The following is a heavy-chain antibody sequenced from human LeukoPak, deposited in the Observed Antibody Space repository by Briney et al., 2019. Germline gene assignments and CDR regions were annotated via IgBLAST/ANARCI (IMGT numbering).Heavy chain of an antibody. Sequence: PSETLSLPCTVSGGPISSSYWRWIRQPAGKGLEWIGRIYTSGTTSYNPSLKSRVSITVDKSKNQLSLKVSSVTAADTAVYYCARLGYSSSSTGYYYYMDVWGKGTTVTVSS. CDR1: GGPISSSY. CDR3: ARLGYSSSSTGYYYYMDV. D-gene: IGHD6-6*01. CDR2: IYTSGTT. J-gene: IGHJ6*03. V-gene: IGHV4-4*07.